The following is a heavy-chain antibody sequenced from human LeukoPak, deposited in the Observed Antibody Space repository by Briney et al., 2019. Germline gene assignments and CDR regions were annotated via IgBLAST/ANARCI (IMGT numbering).Heavy chain of an antibody. V-gene: IGHV4-34*01. CDR3: ARGLKGDYAHPDDHGLNFDY. J-gene: IGHJ4*02. Sequence: SETLSLTCAVHGGSFSGYYWSWIRQPPGKGLEWIGEINHSGSTNYNPSPKSRVTISVDTSKNQFSLKLSSVTAADTAVYYCARGLKGDYAHPDDHGLNFDYWGQGTLVTVSS. CDR2: INHSGST. CDR1: GGSFSGYY. D-gene: IGHD4-17*01.